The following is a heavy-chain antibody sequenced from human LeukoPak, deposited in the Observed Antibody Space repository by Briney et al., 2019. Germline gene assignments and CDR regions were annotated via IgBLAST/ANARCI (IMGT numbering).Heavy chain of an antibody. CDR1: GFTFSSYS. V-gene: IGHV3-21*01. CDR2: ISSSSYI. D-gene: IGHD6-13*01. J-gene: IGHJ6*03. Sequence: GGSLRLSCAASGFTFSSYSMNWVRQAPGKGLEWVSSISSSSYIYYADSVKGRFTISRDNAKNSLYLQMNSLRAEDTAVYYCARDTGFSSLDSSSWNYYYYYYMDVWGKGTTVTVSS. CDR3: ARDTGFSSLDSSSWNYYYYYYMDV.